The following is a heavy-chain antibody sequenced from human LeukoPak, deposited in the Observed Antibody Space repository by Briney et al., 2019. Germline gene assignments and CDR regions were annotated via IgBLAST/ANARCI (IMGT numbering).Heavy chain of an antibody. CDR2: VNHSGGT. D-gene: IGHD3-16*01. CDR1: GGSFSGYY. J-gene: IGHJ4*02. V-gene: IGHV4-34*01. CDR3: ARVRNYDR. Sequence: PSETLSLTXAVYGGSFSGYYWSWIGQPPGKGLEWIGEVNHSGGTNYNPSLKSRVTISVDKSKNQFSLKLTSVTAADTAVYYCARVRNYDRWGQGTLVTVSS.